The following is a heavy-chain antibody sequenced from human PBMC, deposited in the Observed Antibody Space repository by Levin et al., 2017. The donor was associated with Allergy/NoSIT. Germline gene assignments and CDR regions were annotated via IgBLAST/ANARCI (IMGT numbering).Heavy chain of an antibody. V-gene: IGHV4-39*07. CDR3: AKNRYDYRIDWYGAHYY. CDR2: IYYSGST. Sequence: SETLSLTCTVSGGSIINSSDYWAWIRQPPGKGLEWIGSIYYSGSTYSHPSLKSRVTISVDTSKNQFSLKLSSVTAAATAAYSCAKNRYDYRIDWYGAHYYWGQGTLVTVSS. CDR1: GGSIINSSDY. D-gene: IGHD6-19*01. J-gene: IGHJ4*02.